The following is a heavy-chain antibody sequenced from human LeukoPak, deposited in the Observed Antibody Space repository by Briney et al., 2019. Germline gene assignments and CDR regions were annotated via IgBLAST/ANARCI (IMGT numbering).Heavy chain of an antibody. J-gene: IGHJ4*02. D-gene: IGHD1-7*01. CDR2: ISSNGGST. CDR1: GFTLSSYA. V-gene: IGHV3-64*01. Sequence: GGSLRLSCAASGFTLSSYAMHWVRQAPGKGVEYVSAISSNGGSTYYANCVKGRFTISRDNSKNTLYLQMGSLRVEDMAVYYCARESEELTFDYWGQGTLVTVSS. CDR3: ARESEELTFDY.